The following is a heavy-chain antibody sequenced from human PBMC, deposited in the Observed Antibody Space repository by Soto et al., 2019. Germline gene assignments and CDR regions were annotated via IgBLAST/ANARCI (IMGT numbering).Heavy chain of an antibody. Sequence: SETLSLTCSVSGGSVTNDYWSWIRQPPGKGLEWIGCISKSGITNYNPSLKSRVTISVDTSKPQFSLRLSSVTAADTAVYYCARGEEVRGVLRWFDPWGQGTMVTVNS. CDR3: ARGEEVRGVLRWFDP. D-gene: IGHD3-10*01. V-gene: IGHV4-59*02. CDR2: ISKSGIT. J-gene: IGHJ5*02. CDR1: GGSVTNDY.